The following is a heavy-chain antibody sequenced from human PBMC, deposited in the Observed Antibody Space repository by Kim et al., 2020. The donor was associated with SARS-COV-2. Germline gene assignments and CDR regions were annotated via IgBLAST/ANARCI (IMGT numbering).Heavy chain of an antibody. J-gene: IGHJ5*02. Sequence: GASLQISCKGSGYRFTSYWIGWVRQMPGKGLEWMGFVSPGDSYTRYSPSFQGQVTISADKSINTAYLHWNSLKASDTAMYYCARQTTVTGTNWFDPWGQGTLVTVSS. D-gene: IGHD4-17*01. CDR1: GYRFTSYW. CDR2: VSPGDSYT. CDR3: ARQTTVTGTNWFDP. V-gene: IGHV5-51*01.